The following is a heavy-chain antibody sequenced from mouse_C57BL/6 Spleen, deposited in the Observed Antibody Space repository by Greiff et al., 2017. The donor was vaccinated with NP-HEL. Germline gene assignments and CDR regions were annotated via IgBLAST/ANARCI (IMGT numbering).Heavy chain of an antibody. V-gene: IGHV5-17*01. CDR2: ISSGSSTI. Sequence: EVKLVESGGGLVKPGGSLKLSCAASGFTFSDYGMHWVRQAPEKGLEWVAYISSGSSTIYYADTVKGRFTISRDNAKNTLFLQMTSLRSEDTAMYYCARLTAQATPYAMDYWGQGTSVTVSS. CDR1: GFTFSDYG. J-gene: IGHJ4*01. D-gene: IGHD3-2*02. CDR3: ARLTAQATPYAMDY.